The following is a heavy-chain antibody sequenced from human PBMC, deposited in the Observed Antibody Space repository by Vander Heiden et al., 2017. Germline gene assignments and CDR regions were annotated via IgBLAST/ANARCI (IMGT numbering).Heavy chain of an antibody. CDR1: GGSVSSGSYY. Sequence: QVQLQESGPGLVKPSATLSLTCTVSGGSVSSGSYYWSWIRQPPGKGLEWIGYIYYSGSTNYNPSLKSRVTISVDTSKNQFSLKLSSVTAADTAVYYCARVPAGDTAMVSLFDPWGQGTLVTVSS. J-gene: IGHJ5*02. D-gene: IGHD5-18*01. V-gene: IGHV4-61*01. CDR3: ARVPAGDTAMVSLFDP. CDR2: IYYSGST.